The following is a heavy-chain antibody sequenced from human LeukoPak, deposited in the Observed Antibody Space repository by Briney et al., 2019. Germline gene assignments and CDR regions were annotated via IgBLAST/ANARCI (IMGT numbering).Heavy chain of an antibody. Sequence: SETLSPTCTVSGGSISSYYWSWIRQPAGKGLEWIGRIYTSGSTNYNPSLKSRVTMSVDTSKNQFSLKLSSVTAADTAVYYCARDKRLWFGEAHLTYYYYGMDVWGQGTTVTVSS. J-gene: IGHJ6*02. CDR3: ARDKRLWFGEAHLTYYYYGMDV. V-gene: IGHV4-4*07. D-gene: IGHD3-10*01. CDR1: GGSISSYY. CDR2: IYTSGST.